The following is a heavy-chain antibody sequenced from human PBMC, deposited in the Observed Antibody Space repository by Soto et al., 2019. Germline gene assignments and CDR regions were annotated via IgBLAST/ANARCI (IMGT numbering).Heavy chain of an antibody. CDR1: GFTFSNYW. V-gene: IGHV3-74*02. CDR2: INSDGSVS. J-gene: IGHJ6*03. CDR3: SGGVCVGGTCYSLAGSFYYYMDV. Sequence: EVQLVESGGGLVQPGGSLRLSCAASGFTFSNYWMYWVRQAPGKGLEWVSRINSDGSVSSHADSVKGRLTISRDNAKNTLYLHMDSLRAAGAAVYYCSGGVCVGGTCYSLAGSFYYYMDVWGKGTTVTVFS. D-gene: IGHD2-15*01.